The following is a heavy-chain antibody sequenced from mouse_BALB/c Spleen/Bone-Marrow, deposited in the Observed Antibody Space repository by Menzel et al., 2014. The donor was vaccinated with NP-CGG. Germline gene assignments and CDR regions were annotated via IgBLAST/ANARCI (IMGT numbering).Heavy chain of an antibody. CDR3: ARDGNFAMDY. Sequence: EVQVVESGGGLVKPGGSLKLSCAVSGFTFSDYYMYWVRQNPEKRLEWVATINDGGSYTYYPDGVKGRFTISRDNAKNNLYLQMSSLKSEDTAMYYCARDGNFAMDYWGQGTSVTVSS. J-gene: IGHJ4*01. D-gene: IGHD2-1*01. V-gene: IGHV5-4*02. CDR2: INDGGSYT. CDR1: GFTFSDYY.